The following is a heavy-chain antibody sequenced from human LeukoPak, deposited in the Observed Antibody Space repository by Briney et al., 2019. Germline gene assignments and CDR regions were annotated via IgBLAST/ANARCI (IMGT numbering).Heavy chain of an antibody. CDR3: ARDLGGSGSYYFDY. D-gene: IGHD3-10*01. CDR1: GYTFTGYY. J-gene: IGHJ4*02. CDR2: INPNSGGT. Sequence: ASVKVSCKASGYTFTGYYMHWVRQAPGQGLEWMGWINPNSGGTNYAQKFQGRVTMTRDTSTSTVYMELSSLRSEDTAVYYCARDLGGSGSYYFDYWGQGTLVTVSS. V-gene: IGHV1-2*02.